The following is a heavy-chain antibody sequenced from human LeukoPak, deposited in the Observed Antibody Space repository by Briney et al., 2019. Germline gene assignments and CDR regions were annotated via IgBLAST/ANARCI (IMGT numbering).Heavy chain of an antibody. J-gene: IGHJ3*02. D-gene: IGHD5-12*01. CDR3: ARASIIYDAFDI. CDR1: GYTFTGYY. Sequence: ASVKVSCKASGYTFTGYYMHWVRQAPGQGLEWMGWINPNSGGTNYAQKFQGRVTMTRDTSITTAYMELSRLRSDDTAVYYCARASIIYDAFDIWGQGTMVTVSS. CDR2: INPNSGGT. V-gene: IGHV1-2*02.